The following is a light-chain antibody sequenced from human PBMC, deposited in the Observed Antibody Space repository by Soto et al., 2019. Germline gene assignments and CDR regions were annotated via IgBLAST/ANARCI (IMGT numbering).Light chain of an antibody. CDR3: QSYDSSLHVV. Sequence: QSVLTQSPSVSGAPGQRVTISCTGSSSNLGAGHDVQWYQHLPGTAPKLLIYAINNRPSGVPDRFSGSKSGTSSSLAITGLQAEDEADYYCQSYDSSLHVVFGGGTKLTVL. V-gene: IGLV1-40*01. CDR2: AIN. CDR1: SSNLGAGHD. J-gene: IGLJ2*01.